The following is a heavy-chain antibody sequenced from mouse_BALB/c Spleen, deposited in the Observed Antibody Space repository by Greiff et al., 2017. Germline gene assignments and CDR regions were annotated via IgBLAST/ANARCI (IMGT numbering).Heavy chain of an antibody. CDR2: IYPGDGDT. D-gene: IGHD2-4*01. CDR1: GYTFTSYW. CDR3: ARWDYDEGYAMDD. Sequence: VQLQQSGAELARPGASVKLSCKASGYTFTSYWMQWVKQRPGQGLEWIGAIYPGDGDTRYTQKFKGKATLTADKSSSTAYMQLSSLASEDSAVYYCARWDYDEGYAMDDWGQGTSVTVSS. V-gene: IGHV1-87*01. J-gene: IGHJ4*01.